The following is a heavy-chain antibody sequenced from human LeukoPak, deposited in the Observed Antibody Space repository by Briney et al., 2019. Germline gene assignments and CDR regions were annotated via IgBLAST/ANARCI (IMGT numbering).Heavy chain of an antibody. D-gene: IGHD5-18*01. CDR2: IGTGGDT. CDR1: GFTFSDHD. V-gene: IGHV3-13*01. Sequence: PGRSLRLSCAASGFTFSDHDMHWVRQAPGKGLEWVSVIGTGGDTYYPGSVKGRFTISRENAKNTVYLQMNSLRDGDTAVYYCVREDTYGLDVWGQGTTVTVSS. J-gene: IGHJ6*02. CDR3: VREDTYGLDV.